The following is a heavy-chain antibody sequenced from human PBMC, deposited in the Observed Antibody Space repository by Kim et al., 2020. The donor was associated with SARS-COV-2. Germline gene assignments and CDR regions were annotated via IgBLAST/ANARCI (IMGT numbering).Heavy chain of an antibody. CDR2: IRDISSYT. CDR3: ARDSGSFGGPDNWFDP. D-gene: IGHD3-10*01. CDR1: GFSFRDYH. V-gene: IGHV3-11*05. J-gene: IGHJ5*02. Sequence: GGSLRLSCASSGFSFRDYHMAWIRQAPGKGLEWIAYIRDISSYTNYADSVKGRFTISRDNAKNSLYLQMNSLKAEDTAVYYCARDSGSFGGPDNWFDPWGQGALVTVSS.